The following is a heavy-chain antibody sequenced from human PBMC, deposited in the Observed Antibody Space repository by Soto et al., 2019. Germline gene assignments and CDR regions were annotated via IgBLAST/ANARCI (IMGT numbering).Heavy chain of an antibody. CDR3: ARDLGRTIAPGYYGMDV. J-gene: IGHJ6*02. D-gene: IGHD6-13*01. Sequence: ASVKVSCKASGYTFTSYAMHWVRQAPGQRLEWMGWINAGNGNTKYSQKFQGRVTITRDTSASTAYMELSSLRSEDTAVYYCARDLGRTIAPGYYGMDVWGQGTTVTVSS. V-gene: IGHV1-3*01. CDR1: GYTFTSYA. CDR2: INAGNGNT.